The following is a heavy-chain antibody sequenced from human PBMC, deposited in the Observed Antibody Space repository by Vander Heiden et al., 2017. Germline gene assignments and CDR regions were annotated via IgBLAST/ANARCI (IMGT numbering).Heavy chain of an antibody. V-gene: IGHV3-23*01. D-gene: IGHD3-3*01. CDR1: GFTFSSYA. CDR2: ISGSGGST. J-gene: IGHJ4*02. Sequence: EVQLLESGGGLVQPGGSLRLPCAAPGFTFSSYAMGWVRQGPGKGLEWVSAISGSGGSTYYADSVKGRFTISRDNSKNTLYLQMNSLRAEDTAVYYCATYYDFWSGYYPDYWGQGTLVTVSS. CDR3: ATYYDFWSGYYPDY.